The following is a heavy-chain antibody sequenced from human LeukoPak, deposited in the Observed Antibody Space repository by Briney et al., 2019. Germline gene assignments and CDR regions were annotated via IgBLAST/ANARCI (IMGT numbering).Heavy chain of an antibody. V-gene: IGHV4-34*01. J-gene: IGHJ4*02. Sequence: SETLSLTCAVYGGSFSGHYWSWIRQSPGKGLEWIGEISHSGITNYNPSLKSRVTISVHMSKNQFSLKLSSVTAADTAVYYCARVRGSTFYIHYWGRGTLVTVSS. CDR2: ISHSGIT. CDR3: ARVRGSTFYIHY. D-gene: IGHD2/OR15-2a*01. CDR1: GGSFSGHY.